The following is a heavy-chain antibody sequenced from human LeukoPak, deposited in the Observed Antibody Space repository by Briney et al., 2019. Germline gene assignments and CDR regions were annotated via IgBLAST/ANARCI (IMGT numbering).Heavy chain of an antibody. V-gene: IGHV1-18*01. D-gene: IGHD3-22*01. Sequence: AAVKVSCKASGYTFTNYGVTWVRQAPGQGLEWMGYISSYNGNTNYAQTLQGRVTMTTDTSASTAYMELRSLRSDDTAVYYCARGPGIEVGGSSYYFDYWGQGTLVTVSS. J-gene: IGHJ4*02. CDR1: GYTFTNYG. CDR2: ISSYNGNT. CDR3: ARGPGIEVGGSSYYFDY.